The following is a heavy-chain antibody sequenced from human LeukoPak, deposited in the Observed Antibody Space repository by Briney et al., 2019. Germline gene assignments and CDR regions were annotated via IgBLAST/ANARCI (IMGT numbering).Heavy chain of an antibody. CDR1: GYTFTSYD. CDR3: ARGGTRRYWFDP. CDR2: MNPNSGNT. D-gene: IGHD1-7*01. V-gene: IGHV1-8*03. Sequence: ASVKVSCKASGYTFTSYDINWVRQATGPGLEWMGWMNPNSGNTGYAQKFQGRVTITRNTSISTAYMELSGLRSEDTAVYYCARGGTRRYWFDPWGQGTLVTVSS. J-gene: IGHJ5*02.